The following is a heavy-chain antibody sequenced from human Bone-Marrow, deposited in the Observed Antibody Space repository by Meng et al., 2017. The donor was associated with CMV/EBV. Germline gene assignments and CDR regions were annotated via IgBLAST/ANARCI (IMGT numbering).Heavy chain of an antibody. CDR1: GCTFSSYA. Sequence: GESLKISCASSGCTFSSYAMSWVRQAPGKGLEWVSAISGSGGSTYYADSVKGRFTISRDKSKNTMYLYMNSLRAEDTAVYYCEKDPLYCSSTICFSPYYYYGMDVWGQGTTVTVSS. V-gene: IGHV3-23*01. CDR2: ISGSGGST. CDR3: EKDPLYCSSTICFSPYYYYGMDV. J-gene: IGHJ6*02. D-gene: IGHD2-2*01.